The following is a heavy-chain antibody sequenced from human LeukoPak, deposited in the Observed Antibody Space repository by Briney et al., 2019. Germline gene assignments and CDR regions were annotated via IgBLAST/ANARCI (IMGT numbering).Heavy chain of an antibody. V-gene: IGHV3-23*01. Sequence: GGSLRLSCAASGFTFSSYAMSWVRQAPGKGLEWVSGISGSGGSTYYADSVKGRFTISRDNSMNTLYVQMNSLRAEDTAVYYCAKGATLSTRMYYFDYWGQGTLVTVSS. CDR1: GFTFSSYA. CDR2: ISGSGGST. CDR3: AKGATLSTRMYYFDY. J-gene: IGHJ4*02. D-gene: IGHD2-15*01.